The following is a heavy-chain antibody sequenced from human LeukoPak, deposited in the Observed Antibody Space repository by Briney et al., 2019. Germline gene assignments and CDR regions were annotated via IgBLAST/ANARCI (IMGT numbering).Heavy chain of an antibody. CDR1: GFTFSSYA. CDR3: AKDRSFVLRFLEWSDY. CDR2: ISGSGGST. D-gene: IGHD3-3*01. J-gene: IGHJ4*02. V-gene: IGHV3-23*01. Sequence: SGGSLRLSCAASGFTFSSYAMSWVRQAPGKGLEWVSAISGSGGSTYYADSVKGRFTISRDSSKNTLYLQMNSLRAEDTAVYYCAKDRSFVLRFLEWSDYWGQGTLVTVSS.